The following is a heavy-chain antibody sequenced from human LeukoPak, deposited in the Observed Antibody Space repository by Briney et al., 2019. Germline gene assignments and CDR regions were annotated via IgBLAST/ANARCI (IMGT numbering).Heavy chain of an antibody. V-gene: IGHV1-8*01. D-gene: IGHD5-18*01. CDR2: MNPNSGNT. Sequence: ASVKVSCKASGYTFASYDINRVRQATGQGLEWMGWMNPNSGNTGYAQKFQGRVTMTRNTSISTAYMELSSLRSEDTAVYYCARDRGYSYGYDMDVWGKGTTVTVSS. CDR1: GYTFASYD. CDR3: ARDRGYSYGYDMDV. J-gene: IGHJ6*03.